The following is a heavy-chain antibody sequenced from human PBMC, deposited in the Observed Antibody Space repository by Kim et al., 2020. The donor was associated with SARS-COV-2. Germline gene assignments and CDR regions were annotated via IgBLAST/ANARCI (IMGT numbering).Heavy chain of an antibody. V-gene: IGHV6-1*01. Sequence: SQTLSLTCAISGDNMSNYNVAWNWVRQSPSRGLEWLGRTYYTSKWYNDYAVSVKGRITISPDTSQNQISLQLNSMTPEDTAVYYCARGIISAFDICGQGTVVTV. J-gene: IGHJ3*02. CDR2: TYYTSKWYN. CDR3: ARGIISAFDI. CDR1: GDNMSNYNVA. D-gene: IGHD3-10*01.